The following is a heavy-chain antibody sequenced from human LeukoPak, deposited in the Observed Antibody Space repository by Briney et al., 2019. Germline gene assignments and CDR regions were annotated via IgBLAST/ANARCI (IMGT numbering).Heavy chain of an antibody. J-gene: IGHJ4*02. CDR2: ISSSSSYI. CDR3: ARCDYGDYVTASDY. D-gene: IGHD4-17*01. V-gene: IGHV3-21*01. Sequence: PGGSLRLSCAASGLTFSSYCINWLRQPPRKGLEWVSSISSSSSYIYYADSVKGRFTISRDNAKNSLYLQMNSLRAEDTAVYYCARCDYGDYVTASDYWGQGTLVTVSS. CDR1: GLTFSSYC.